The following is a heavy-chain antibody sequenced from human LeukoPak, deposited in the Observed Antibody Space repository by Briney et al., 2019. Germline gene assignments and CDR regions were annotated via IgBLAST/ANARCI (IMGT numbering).Heavy chain of an antibody. J-gene: IGHJ6*02. V-gene: IGHV3-23*01. Sequence: PGGSLRLSCAASGFTFSKYVMSWVRQAPGKGLEWVSSISGSGDSTYYADSVKGRFTISRDNSKNTLYLQMNSLRAEDTAVYYCAKVDDSSGYGYYYGMDVWGQGTTVTVSS. D-gene: IGHD3-22*01. CDR2: ISGSGDST. CDR1: GFTFSKYV. CDR3: AKVDDSSGYGYYYGMDV.